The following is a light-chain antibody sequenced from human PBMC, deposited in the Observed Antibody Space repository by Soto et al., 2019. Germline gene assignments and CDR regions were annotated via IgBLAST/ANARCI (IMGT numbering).Light chain of an antibody. CDR3: QQYNNWPFT. V-gene: IGKV3D-15*01. CDR2: GAS. Sequence: EIVMTQSPAHLSVSPGARATLSCRASQSVSSNLAWYQQKPGQAPRLLIYGASTRATGIPARFSGSGSGTEFSLTISSLQTQDFVVYYCQQYNNWPFTFGPGTQVDI. J-gene: IGKJ3*01. CDR1: QSVSSN.